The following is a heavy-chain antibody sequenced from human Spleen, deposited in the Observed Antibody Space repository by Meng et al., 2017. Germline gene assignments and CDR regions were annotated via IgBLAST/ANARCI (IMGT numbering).Heavy chain of an antibody. CDR2: INHAGTT. CDR3: ARGVRINLIRGITGPRGPNWFDP. D-gene: IGHD3-10*01. CDR1: GGSFSGFY. V-gene: IGHV4-34*01. Sequence: SETLSLTCAVYGGSFSGFYWSWIRQSPGKGLEWIGEINHAGTTNYNPSLKNRVTISGDTSKNQFSLELSSVTAADTAVYYCARGVRINLIRGITGPRGPNWFDPWGQGTLVTVSS. J-gene: IGHJ5*02.